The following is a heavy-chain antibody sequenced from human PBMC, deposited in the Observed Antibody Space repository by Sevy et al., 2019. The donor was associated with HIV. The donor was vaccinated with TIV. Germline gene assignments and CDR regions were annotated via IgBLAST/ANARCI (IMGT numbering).Heavy chain of an antibody. Sequence: SETLSLTCTVSGGSITSLYWNWIRQPPGKGLEWIANICYNGHINSNPSLKSRVTLSIDTSKNQFSLRLSSVTAADTAMYYCAGENAWGRGYSWGQGTLVTVSS. J-gene: IGHJ4*02. V-gene: IGHV4-59*08. D-gene: IGHD1-26*01. CDR2: ICYNGHI. CDR1: GGSITSLY. CDR3: AGENAWGRGYS.